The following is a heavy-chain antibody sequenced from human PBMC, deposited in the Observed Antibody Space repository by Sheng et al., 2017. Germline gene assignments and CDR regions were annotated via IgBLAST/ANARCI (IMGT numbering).Heavy chain of an antibody. J-gene: IGHJ3*02. CDR3: AREFAGIVGAITGAAFDI. D-gene: IGHD1-26*01. V-gene: IGHV3-21*01. CDR1: GFTFSSYS. CDR2: ISSSSSYI. Sequence: EVQLVESGEGLVKPGGSLRLSCAASGFTFSSYSMNWVRQAPGKGLEWVSSISSSSSYIYYADSVKGRFTISRDNAKNSLYLQMNSLRAEDTAVYYCAREFAGIVGAITGAAFDIWGQGTMVTVSS.